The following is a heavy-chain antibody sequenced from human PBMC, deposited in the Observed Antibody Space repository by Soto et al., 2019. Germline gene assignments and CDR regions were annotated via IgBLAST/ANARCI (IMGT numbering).Heavy chain of an antibody. J-gene: IGHJ4*02. Sequence: PSETLCLTFTVAGGAISSSSYYWGWIRQPPGKGLEWIGSIYYSGSTYYNPSLKSRVTISVDTSKNQFSLKLSSVTAADTAVYYCAGTYYDILTGYHPPFDYWVQGTLVTVPS. D-gene: IGHD3-9*01. CDR1: GGAISSSSYY. CDR3: AGTYYDILTGYHPPFDY. V-gene: IGHV4-39*01. CDR2: IYYSGST.